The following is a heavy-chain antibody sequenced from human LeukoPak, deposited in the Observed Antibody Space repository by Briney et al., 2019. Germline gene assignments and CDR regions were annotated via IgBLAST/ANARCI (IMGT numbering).Heavy chain of an antibody. CDR3: AKGSSPFDY. V-gene: IGHV3-23*01. CDR2: ISANGGGT. J-gene: IGHJ4*02. Sequence: GGSLRLSCAASGFTFSIYAMSWVRQAPGKGLEWVSAISANGGGTYYADSVKGRFTISRDNSKNTLYLQMNSLRAEDTAVYYCAKGSSPFDYWGQGTLVTVSS. D-gene: IGHD6-13*01. CDR1: GFTFSIYA.